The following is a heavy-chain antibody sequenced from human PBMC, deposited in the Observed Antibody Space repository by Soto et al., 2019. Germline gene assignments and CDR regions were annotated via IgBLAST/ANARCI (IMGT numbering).Heavy chain of an antibody. CDR2: IWYDGSKK. Sequence: QVQLVESGGGVVQPGRSLRLSCVASGFTFSTYVMHWVRQAPGKGLEWVAVIWYDGSKKYYADSVKGRLTISRDNSKNTLYLQMNSPRAEDTAVYYCARWARDFDYWGQGTLVTVSS. CDR1: GFTFSTYV. D-gene: IGHD1-26*01. V-gene: IGHV3-33*01. J-gene: IGHJ4*02. CDR3: ARWARDFDY.